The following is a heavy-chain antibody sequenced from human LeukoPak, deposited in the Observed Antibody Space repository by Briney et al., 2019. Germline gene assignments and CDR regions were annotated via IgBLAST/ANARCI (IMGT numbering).Heavy chain of an antibody. Sequence: VSAISGSGGSTYYADSVKGRFTISRDNSKNTVYLQMNSLRAEDTAVYYCAKASSSWYYFDYWGQGTLVTVSS. J-gene: IGHJ4*02. CDR3: AKASSSWYYFDY. D-gene: IGHD6-13*01. V-gene: IGHV3-23*01. CDR2: ISGSGGST.